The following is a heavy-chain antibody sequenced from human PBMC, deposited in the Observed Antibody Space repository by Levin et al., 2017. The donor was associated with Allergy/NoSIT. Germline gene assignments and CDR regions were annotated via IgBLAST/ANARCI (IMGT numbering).Heavy chain of an antibody. J-gene: IGHJ4*02. CDR1: GFTFSSYA. V-gene: IGHV3-23*01. Sequence: PGESLKISCAASGFTFSSYAMSWVRQAPGKGLEWVSAISGSGGSTYYADSVKGRFTISRDNSKNTLYLQMNSLRAEDTAVYYCAKDESTNYDFWSGYSPVPYFDYWGQGTLVTVSS. CDR2: ISGSGGST. CDR3: AKDESTNYDFWSGYSPVPYFDY. D-gene: IGHD3-3*01.